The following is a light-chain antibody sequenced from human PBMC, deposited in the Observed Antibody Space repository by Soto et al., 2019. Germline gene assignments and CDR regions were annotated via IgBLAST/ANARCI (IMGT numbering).Light chain of an antibody. Sequence: DIQMTQSPSSLSASVGDRVTITCRASQSISSYLNWYQQKPGKAPKLLIYAASSLQSGVPSRFSGSGSGTDFPLSISCLQSEDFAVYYCQQYNNWPPITFGQGTRLEIK. CDR3: QQYNNWPPIT. CDR1: QSISSY. V-gene: IGKV1-39*01. CDR2: AAS. J-gene: IGKJ5*01.